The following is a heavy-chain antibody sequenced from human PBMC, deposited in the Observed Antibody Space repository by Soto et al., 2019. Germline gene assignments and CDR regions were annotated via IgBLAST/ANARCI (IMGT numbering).Heavy chain of an antibody. Sequence: GWLRRSVAASGGSFNSYDMHWVRQAPGKGPEWVAIISYDGSNTYYSDSVRGRFTISRDNSKDTLYLQMHSLRSEDTAIYYCARISRYCSGGDCHAWGQGTQVTVSS. CDR2: ISYDGSNT. V-gene: IGHV3-30*03. CDR1: GGSFNSYD. D-gene: IGHD2-15*01. CDR3: ARISRYCSGGDCHA. J-gene: IGHJ5*02.